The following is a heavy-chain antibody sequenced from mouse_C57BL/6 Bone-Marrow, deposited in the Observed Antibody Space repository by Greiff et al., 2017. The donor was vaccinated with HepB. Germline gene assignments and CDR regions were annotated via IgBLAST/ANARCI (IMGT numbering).Heavy chain of an antibody. V-gene: IGHV1-53*01. CDR2: INPSNGGT. CDR3: ARNGIRGYGSSAEDD. CDR1: GYTFTSYW. J-gene: IGHJ2*01. Sequence: QVQLQQPGTELVKPGASVKLSCKASGYTFTSYWMHWVKQRPGQGLEWIGNINPSNGGTNYNEKFKSKATLTVDKSSSTAYMQLSSLTSEDSAVYEGARNGIRGYGSSAEDDWGQGTTLTVAS. D-gene: IGHD1-1*01.